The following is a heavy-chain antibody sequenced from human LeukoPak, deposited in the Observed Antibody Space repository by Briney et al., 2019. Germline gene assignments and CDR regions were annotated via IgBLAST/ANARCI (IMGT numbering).Heavy chain of an antibody. J-gene: IGHJ4*02. CDR3: ARLVYYYDSSGYYNSFDY. CDR1: GASISSSTDY. D-gene: IGHD3-22*01. V-gene: IGHV4-39*07. Sequence: SETLSLTCTVSGASISSSTDYWGWIRQPPGKGLEWIGEINHSGSTNYNPSLKSRVTISVDTSKNQFSLKLSSVTAADTAMYYCARLVYYYDSSGYYNSFDYWGQGTLVTVSS. CDR2: INHSGST.